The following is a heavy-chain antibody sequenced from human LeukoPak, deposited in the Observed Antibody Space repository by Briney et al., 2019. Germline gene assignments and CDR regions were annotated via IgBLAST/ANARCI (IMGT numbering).Heavy chain of an antibody. V-gene: IGHV4-61*02. Sequence: PSETLSLTCTVSGGSISSGNYYWSWIRQPAGKGLEWIGRIYSSGSTYYSPSPKGGVIISVDTSRNQFSLQLSSVTAADTAVYYCARAAYYDRSGHYYWYFDLWGRGTLVTVSS. CDR2: IYSSGST. D-gene: IGHD3-22*01. J-gene: IGHJ2*01. CDR1: GGSISSGNYY. CDR3: ARAAYYDRSGHYYWYFDL.